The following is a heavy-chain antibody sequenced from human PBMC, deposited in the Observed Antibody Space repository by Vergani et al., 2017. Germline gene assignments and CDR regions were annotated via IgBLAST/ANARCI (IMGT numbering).Heavy chain of an antibody. D-gene: IGHD3-10*01. CDR1: GFIFSDYV. V-gene: IGHV3-33*01. CDR3: TTAWGLYYLHGEYFQY. CDR2: IWHDGSNE. J-gene: IGHJ1*01. Sequence: QVQLVESGGGVVQPGKPLSLSCETSGFIFSDYVMHWVRQAPGKGLEWVAGIWHDGSNEKYVDSVQGRFTISRDNSKNTLFLQMNSLKDEDTAVYYCTTAWGLYYLHGEYFQYWGRGTLVSVSS.